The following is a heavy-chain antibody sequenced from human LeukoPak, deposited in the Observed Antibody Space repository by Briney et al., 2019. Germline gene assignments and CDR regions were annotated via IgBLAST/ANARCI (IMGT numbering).Heavy chain of an antibody. CDR2: ISSSSYI. CDR1: GFTFSSYS. CDR3: ARGYCSSTSCRILGYYYGMDV. Sequence: PGGSLRLSCAASGFTFSSYSMNWVRQAPGKGLEWVSSISSSSYIYYADSVKGRFTISRDNAKNSLYLQMNSLRAEDTAVYYCARGYCSSTSCRILGYYYGMDVWGQGTTFTVSS. V-gene: IGHV3-21*01. J-gene: IGHJ6*02. D-gene: IGHD2-2*01.